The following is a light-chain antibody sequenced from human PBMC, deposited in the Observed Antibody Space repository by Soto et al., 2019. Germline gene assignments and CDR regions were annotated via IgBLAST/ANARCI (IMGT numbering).Light chain of an antibody. V-gene: IGLV2-8*01. CDR3: SSYTGSNSVV. J-gene: IGLJ2*01. Sequence: QSALTQPPSASGSPGQSVTISCTGTSSDVGGYNYVSWYLQHPGKAPKLMIYEVSKRPSGVPDRFSGSKSGNTASLTVSGLQAEDEADYYCSSYTGSNSVVFGGGTQLTVL. CDR1: SSDVGGYNY. CDR2: EVS.